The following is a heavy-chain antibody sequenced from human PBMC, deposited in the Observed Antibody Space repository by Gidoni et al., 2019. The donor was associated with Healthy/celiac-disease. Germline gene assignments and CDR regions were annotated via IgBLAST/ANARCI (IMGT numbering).Heavy chain of an antibody. CDR1: GFTFSSYS. CDR2: ISSSSSYI. J-gene: IGHJ4*02. Sequence: EVQLVESGGGLVKPGGSLRLSCAASGFTFSSYSMNWVRQAPGKGLEWVSSISSSSSYIYYADSVKGRFTISRDNAKNSLYLQMNSLRAEDTAVYYCARERGLRFLGDYLDYWGQGTLVTVSS. CDR3: ARERGLRFLGDYLDY. V-gene: IGHV3-21*01. D-gene: IGHD3-3*01.